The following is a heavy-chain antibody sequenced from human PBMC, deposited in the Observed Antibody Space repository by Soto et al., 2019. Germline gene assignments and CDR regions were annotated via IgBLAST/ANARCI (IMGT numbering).Heavy chain of an antibody. D-gene: IGHD3-10*01. V-gene: IGHV1-69*04. CDR3: ATSYGSGYRAFDY. Sequence: QVQLVQSGAEVKRPGSSVTVSCKASGDTFNFYSINWVRQAPGLGLEWMGRVNPIVSMSNYAQRFQGRVTMTADKSTSTAYMELSGLSSEDTAIYYCATSYGSGYRAFDYWGQGALVTFSS. CDR1: GDTFNFYS. CDR2: VNPIVSMS. J-gene: IGHJ4*02.